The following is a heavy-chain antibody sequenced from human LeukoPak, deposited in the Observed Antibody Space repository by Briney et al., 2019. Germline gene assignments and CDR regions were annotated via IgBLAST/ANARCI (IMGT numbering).Heavy chain of an antibody. J-gene: IGHJ5*02. D-gene: IGHD6-13*01. CDR3: ARQIAAAGLAGWFDP. V-gene: IGHV5-51*01. CDR2: IYPGDSDT. Sequence: ESLKISCKGSGYSFTSYWIGWVRQMPGKGLEWMGIIYPGDSDTRYSPSFQGQVTISADKSISTAYLQWSSLKASDTAMYYCARQIAAAGLAGWFDPWGQGTLVTVSS. CDR1: GYSFTSYW.